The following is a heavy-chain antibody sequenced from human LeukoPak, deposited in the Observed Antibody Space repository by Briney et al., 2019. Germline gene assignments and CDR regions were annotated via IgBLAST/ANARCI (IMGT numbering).Heavy chain of an antibody. CDR3: AKAYYGSGSPLDWFDP. V-gene: IGHV3-30*18. D-gene: IGHD3-10*01. Sequence: GGSLRLSCAAFGFTFSSYGMHWVRQAPGKGLEGVAIISYDGSKKSYGDSVKGRFTISRDNSKNTLYLQMNSLRAEDTAVYYCAKAYYGSGSPLDWFDPWGQGTLVTVSS. CDR1: GFTFSSYG. J-gene: IGHJ5*02. CDR2: ISYDGSKK.